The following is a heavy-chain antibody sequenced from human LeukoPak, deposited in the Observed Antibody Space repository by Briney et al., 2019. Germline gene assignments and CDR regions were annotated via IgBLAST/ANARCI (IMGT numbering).Heavy chain of an antibody. CDR1: GFTFSSYA. CDR2: IYLGGNT. V-gene: IGHV3-66*01. CDR3: ARDPVRFLEWWSTEGDTDV. J-gene: IGHJ6*02. Sequence: GGSLRLSCAASGFTFSSYAMSWVRQAPGKGLEWVSTIYLGGNTYYAETVKGRFTVSRDRSKNAVSLQMNSLRAEDTAVYYCARDPVRFLEWWSTEGDTDVWGQGTTVIVSS. D-gene: IGHD3-3*01.